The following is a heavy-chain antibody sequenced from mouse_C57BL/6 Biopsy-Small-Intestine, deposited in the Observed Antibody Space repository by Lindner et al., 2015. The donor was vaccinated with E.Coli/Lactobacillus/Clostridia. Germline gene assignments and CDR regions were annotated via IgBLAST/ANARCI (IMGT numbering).Heavy chain of an antibody. CDR1: GFTFSDYG. Sequence: VQLQESGGGLVKPGGSLKLSCAASGFTFSDYGMHWVRQAPEKGLEWVVYISSGRGTIYYADTVKGRFTISRDNAKNTLFLQMTSLRSEDTAMYYCARYGQGAMDYWGQGTSVTVSS. CDR3: ARYGQGAMDY. CDR2: ISSGRGTI. D-gene: IGHD1-1*02. J-gene: IGHJ4*01. V-gene: IGHV5-17*01.